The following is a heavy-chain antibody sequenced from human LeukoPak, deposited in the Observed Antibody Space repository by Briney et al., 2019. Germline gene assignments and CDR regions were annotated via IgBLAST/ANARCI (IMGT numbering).Heavy chain of an antibody. CDR1: GGSISSGGSS. V-gene: IGHV4-30-2*01. J-gene: IGHJ4*02. D-gene: IGHD3-22*01. CDR2: IYDSGST. CDR3: ARGDGYYPFDY. Sequence: PSQTLSLTRAVSGGSISSGGSSWSWIRQPPGKGLEWIGYIYDSGSTYYNPSLKSRVTISVDRSKNQFSLKLSSVTAADTAVYYCARGDGYYPFDYWGQGTLVTVSS.